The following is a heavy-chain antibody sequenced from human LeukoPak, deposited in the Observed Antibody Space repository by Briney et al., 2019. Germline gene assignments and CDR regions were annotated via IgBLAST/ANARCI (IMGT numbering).Heavy chain of an antibody. CDR2: IYAGNSDA. CDR1: GYSFTSYW. CDR3: PDGRVY. Sequence: GESLKISCKGSGYSFTSYWIGWVRQLPGKGLEWTAIIYAGNSDAKYSPSFQGQVSISTDRSISTAYLHWSSLKASDTAIINHPDGRVYWGQGTLVTVSS. V-gene: IGHV5-51*01. D-gene: IGHD5-24*01. J-gene: IGHJ4*02.